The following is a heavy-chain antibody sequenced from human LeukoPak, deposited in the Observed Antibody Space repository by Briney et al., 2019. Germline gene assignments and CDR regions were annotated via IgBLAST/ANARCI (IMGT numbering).Heavy chain of an antibody. V-gene: IGHV1-69*06. Sequence: GASVKVSCKASGGTFSSYAISWVRQAPGQGLEWMGGIIPIFGTANYAQKFQGRVTITADKSTSTAYMELSSLRSEDTAVYYCARGRISQFRNWFDPWGQGTLVTVSS. CDR1: GGTFSSYA. D-gene: IGHD5-24*01. CDR3: ARGRISQFRNWFDP. J-gene: IGHJ5*02. CDR2: IIPIFGTA.